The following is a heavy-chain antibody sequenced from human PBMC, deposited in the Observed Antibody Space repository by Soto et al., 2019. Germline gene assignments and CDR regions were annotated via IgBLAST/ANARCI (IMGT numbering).Heavy chain of an antibody. CDR2: ISTYNGNT. J-gene: IGHJ3*02. CDR1: GYTFTRSG. V-gene: IGHV1-18*01. Sequence: QVQLEQSGPEVKKPGASGKVSCKASGYTFTRSGISWVRQTPGQGLEWMGWISTYNGNTKYAQHLQARVTMTTDTTTSTAYVELRSLRSDATALYYCARDVRIAQLSDAFHIWGQGAMVTVSS. D-gene: IGHD3-10*02. CDR3: ARDVRIAQLSDAFHI.